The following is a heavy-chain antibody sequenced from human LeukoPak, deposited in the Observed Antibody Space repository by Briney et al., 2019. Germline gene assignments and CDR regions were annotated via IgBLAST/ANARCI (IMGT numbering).Heavy chain of an antibody. Sequence: GGSLRLSCAASGFTFSSYSMNWVRQAPGKGLEWVSSISSSSSYIYYADSVKGRFTISRDNAKNSLYLQMNSLRAEDTAVYYCAREVGLAVAYYMDVWGKGTTVTVSS. CDR1: GFTFSSYS. V-gene: IGHV3-21*01. D-gene: IGHD6-19*01. J-gene: IGHJ6*03. CDR2: ISSSSSYI. CDR3: AREVGLAVAYYMDV.